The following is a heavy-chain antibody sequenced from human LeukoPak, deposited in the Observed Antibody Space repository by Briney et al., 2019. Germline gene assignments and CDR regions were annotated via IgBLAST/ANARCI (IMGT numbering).Heavy chain of an antibody. D-gene: IGHD4-17*01. Sequence: GGSLRLSCAASGFTFSDHAFHWVRQVPGKGLEWVAVIWYDGSKEYYSDSMKGRVTISRDNSKDTVYLHMDSLRAEDTAIYYCARDGADYGDYAVYFAYWGQGALVTVSS. CDR2: IWYDGSKE. V-gene: IGHV3-33*01. CDR3: ARDGADYGDYAVYFAY. J-gene: IGHJ4*02. CDR1: GFTFSDHA.